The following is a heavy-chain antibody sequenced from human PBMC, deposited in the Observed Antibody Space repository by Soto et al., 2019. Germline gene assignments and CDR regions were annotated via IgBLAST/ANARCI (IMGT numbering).Heavy chain of an antibody. Sequence: GGSLRLSCAASGFTVSSYHMNWVRQAPGKGLEWVSVIDSGGGTYYADSVKGRFTISRDNSKNTLYLQMNSLRAEDTAVYYCARAPHRPTKNPYWGQGTLVTVSS. CDR1: GFTVSSYH. CDR3: ARAPHRPTKNPY. CDR2: IDSGGGT. V-gene: IGHV3-53*01. J-gene: IGHJ4*02.